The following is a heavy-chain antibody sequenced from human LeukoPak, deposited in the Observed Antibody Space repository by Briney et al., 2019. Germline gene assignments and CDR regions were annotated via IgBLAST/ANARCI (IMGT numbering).Heavy chain of an antibody. Sequence: ASVKVSCKASGYTFTSYGITWVRQAPGQGLEWMGWISSFNGDTNYAQKLQGRVTMTTDTSTSTAYMELRSLRSDDTAVYYCARGPPNYYDSSDYYFDYWGQGTLVTVSS. D-gene: IGHD3-22*01. CDR1: GYTFTSYG. CDR2: ISSFNGDT. J-gene: IGHJ4*02. CDR3: ARGPPNYYDSSDYYFDY. V-gene: IGHV1-18*01.